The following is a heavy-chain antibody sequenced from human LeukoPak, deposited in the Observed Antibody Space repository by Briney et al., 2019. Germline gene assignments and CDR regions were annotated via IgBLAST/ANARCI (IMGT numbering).Heavy chain of an antibody. V-gene: IGHV4-59*01. CDR3: ARGGSVLWFGEFFDY. CDR1: GGSISSYY. J-gene: IGHJ4*02. CDR2: IYYSGST. Sequence: SETLSLTCTVSGGSISSYYWSWIRQPPGKGLEWIGYIYYSGSTNYNPSLKSRVTIPVDTSKNQFSLKLSSVTAADTAVYYCARGGSVLWFGEFFDYWGQGTLVTVSS. D-gene: IGHD3-10*01.